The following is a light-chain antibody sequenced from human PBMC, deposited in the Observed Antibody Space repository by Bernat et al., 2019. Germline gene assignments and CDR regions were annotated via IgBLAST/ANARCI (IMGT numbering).Light chain of an antibody. V-gene: IGKV3D-20*02. J-gene: IGKJ4*01. CDR1: QSVSSSY. CDR3: QQRRDWPLT. Sequence: IVLTQSPGTLSLSPGETATLSCRASQSVSSSYLAWYQHKPGQAPRLLMYGTSSRATGIPDRFSGSGSRTDFTLTISSLEPEDFAVYYCQQRRDWPLTFGGGTEVEIK. CDR2: GTS.